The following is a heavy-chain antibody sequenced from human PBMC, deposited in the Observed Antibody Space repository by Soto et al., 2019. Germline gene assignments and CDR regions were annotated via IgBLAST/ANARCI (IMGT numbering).Heavy chain of an antibody. CDR2: ISSSGSSI. Sequence: QVQLVESGGGLVKPGGSLRLSCAASGFTFSDYYMTWIRQAPGKGLEWVSFISSSGSSIYYADSVKGRFTISRDNAKNSLYLQMNSLRAEDTAVYYCESARQWLPTFDYWGQGTLVTASS. J-gene: IGHJ4*02. CDR1: GFTFSDYY. CDR3: ESARQWLPTFDY. V-gene: IGHV3-11*01. D-gene: IGHD6-19*01.